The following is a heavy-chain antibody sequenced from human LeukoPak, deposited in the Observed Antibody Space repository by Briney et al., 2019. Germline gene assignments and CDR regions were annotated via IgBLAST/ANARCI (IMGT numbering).Heavy chain of an antibody. CDR2: IKSKTDGGTT. V-gene: IGHV3-15*01. J-gene: IGHJ2*01. CDR3: TTERVVRGVIITRDWYFDL. CDR1: GFTFSNAW. Sequence: GGSLRLSCAASGFTFSNAWMSWVRQAPGKGLEWVGRIKSKTDGGTTDYAAPVKGRFTISRDDSKNTLYLQMNSLKTEDTAVYYCTTERVVRGVIITRDWYFDLWGRGTLVTVSS. D-gene: IGHD3-10*01.